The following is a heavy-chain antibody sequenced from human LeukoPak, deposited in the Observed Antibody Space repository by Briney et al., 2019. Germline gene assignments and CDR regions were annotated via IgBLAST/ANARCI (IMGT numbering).Heavy chain of an antibody. CDR3: ARLAAAETYYYYYYGMDV. CDR1: GYSFTSYW. J-gene: IGHJ6*02. D-gene: IGHD6-25*01. Sequence: GEALKISCKGSGYSFTSYWIGRVRQMPGKGVEGMGIIYPGDSDTRYSPYFQGQVTISADKSISTAYLQWSSLKASDTAMYYCARLAAAETYYYYYYGMDVWGQGTKVTVSS. V-gene: IGHV5-51*01. CDR2: IYPGDSDT.